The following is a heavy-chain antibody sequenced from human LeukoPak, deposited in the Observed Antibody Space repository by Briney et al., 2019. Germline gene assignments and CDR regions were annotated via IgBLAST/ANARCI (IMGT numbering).Heavy chain of an antibody. V-gene: IGHV3-23*01. J-gene: IGHJ4*02. CDR1: GFTFSSYA. D-gene: IGHD2-21*01. CDR3: AKMVGIPYY. Sequence: GGSLRLSCAASGFTFSSYAMSWVRQAPGKGLGWVSGISGSGGSTYYVDSVKGRFTISRDNSKNTLYLQMNSLRAEDTAVYYCAKMVGIPYYWGQGTLVTVSS. CDR2: ISGSGGST.